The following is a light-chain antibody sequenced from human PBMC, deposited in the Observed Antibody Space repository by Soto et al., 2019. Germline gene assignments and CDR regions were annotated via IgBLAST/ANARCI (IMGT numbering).Light chain of an antibody. CDR1: SSDVGAYDY. V-gene: IGLV2-14*03. CDR2: EVS. CDR3: SSYTSSSTRV. J-gene: IGLJ1*01. Sequence: QSVLTQPASVSGSPGQSITISCTGTSSDVGAYDYVSWYQQHPDKAPKLMIYEVSNRPSGVSNCFSGSKSVYTATLTISGLQADDEADYYCSSYTSSSTRVFGTGTKVTVL.